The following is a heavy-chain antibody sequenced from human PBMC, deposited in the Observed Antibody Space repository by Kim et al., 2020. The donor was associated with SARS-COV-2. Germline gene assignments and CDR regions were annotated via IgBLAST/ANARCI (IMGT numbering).Heavy chain of an antibody. D-gene: IGHD3-22*01. CDR2: ISTHGGRA. CDR1: AFTFSSYP. Sequence: GGSLRLSCAASAFTFSSYPMHWVRQAPGKGLEYVSGISTHGGRAYYANSVKGRFTISRDNSKNTLYLQMGSLRAEDMAVYYCAREGVVATIDYWGQGTLVTVSS. V-gene: IGHV3-64*01. J-gene: IGHJ4*02. CDR3: AREGVVATIDY.